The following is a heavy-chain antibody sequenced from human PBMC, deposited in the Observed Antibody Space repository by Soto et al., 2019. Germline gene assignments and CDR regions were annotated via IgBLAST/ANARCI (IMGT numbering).Heavy chain of an antibody. CDR1: GGSFSGYY. CDR2: INHSGST. V-gene: IGHV4-34*01. D-gene: IGHD2-8*01. CDR3: ARDRSTYGGGGTGEVKENWFDP. Sequence: SETLSLTCAVYGGSFSGYYWSWIRQPPGKGLEWIGEINHSGSTNYNPSLKSRVTISVDTSKNQFSLKLSSVTAADTAVYYCARDRSTYGGGGTGEVKENWFDPWGQGALVTVSS. J-gene: IGHJ5*02.